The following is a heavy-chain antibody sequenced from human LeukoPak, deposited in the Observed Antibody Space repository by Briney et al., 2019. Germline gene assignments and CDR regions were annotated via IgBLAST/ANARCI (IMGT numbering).Heavy chain of an antibody. Sequence: GGSLRLSCAASGFTFSTYAMHWVRQAPGKGLEWLTVISYNGSHQYYSDSVRGRFTISRDNSRNSVFLQMNSLRAEDTAVYYCARDPSITGEDYWGQGTLVTVSS. CDR2: ISYNGSHQ. CDR1: GFTFSTYA. D-gene: IGHD1-20*01. J-gene: IGHJ4*02. V-gene: IGHV3-30*04. CDR3: ARDPSITGEDY.